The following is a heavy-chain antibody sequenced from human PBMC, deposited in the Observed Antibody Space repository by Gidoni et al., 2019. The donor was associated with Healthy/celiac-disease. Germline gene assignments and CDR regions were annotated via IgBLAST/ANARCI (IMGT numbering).Heavy chain of an antibody. CDR3: TTKVRLGYMDV. J-gene: IGHJ6*03. V-gene: IGHV3-15*07. CDR2: IKSNTDGGTT. CDR1: GFTFSNAW. D-gene: IGHD2-21*01. Sequence: EVQLVESGGTLVKPGGSLRLSCAASGFTFSNAWMDWVRPAPGKGLEWGGRIKSNTDGGTTDYAATVKGRFTISRDDSKNTLYLQMNSLETEETAVYYCTTKVRLGYMDVWGKGTTVTVSS.